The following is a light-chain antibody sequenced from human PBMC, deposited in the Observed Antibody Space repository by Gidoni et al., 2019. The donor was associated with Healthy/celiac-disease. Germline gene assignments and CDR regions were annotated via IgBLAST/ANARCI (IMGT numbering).Light chain of an antibody. Sequence: DSQMTQSPSSLSAAVGDRVTITGRASQSISSYLNWYQQKQGKAPKLLIYAASSLQSGVPSRFSGSGSGTDFTLPISSLQPEDFATYYCQQSYSTPLPFGGGTKVEIK. V-gene: IGKV1-39*01. CDR1: QSISSY. CDR2: AAS. CDR3: QQSYSTPLP. J-gene: IGKJ4*01.